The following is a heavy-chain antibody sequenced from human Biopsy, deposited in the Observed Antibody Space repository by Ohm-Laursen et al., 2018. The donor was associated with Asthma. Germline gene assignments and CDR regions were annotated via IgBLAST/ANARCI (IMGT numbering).Heavy chain of an antibody. D-gene: IGHD2-2*01. CDR3: ARKAGSCISRTCYSLDF. J-gene: IGHJ4*02. V-gene: IGHV1-69*13. CDR1: GGTFNTYV. Sequence: SVKVSCKSLGGTFNTYVIAWVRQAPGQGLEWMGGINFFFGTTTYPQKFQDRVTITADDSTSTDYMELSSLRSEDTAVYYCARKAGSCISRTCYSLDFWGQGTLVTVSS. CDR2: INFFFGTT.